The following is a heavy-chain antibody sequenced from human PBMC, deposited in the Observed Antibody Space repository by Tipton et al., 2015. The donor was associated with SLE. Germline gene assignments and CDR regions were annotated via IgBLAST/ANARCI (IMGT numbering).Heavy chain of an antibody. V-gene: IGHV1-8*01. CDR1: GYTFTNYD. J-gene: IGHJ6*02. CDR2: MNPKSGDT. CDR3: ARGIEKYYDFWSGYYDYYYGLDV. D-gene: IGHD3-3*01. Sequence: QSGPEVKKPGASVKVSCKASGYTFTNYDINWVRQATGQGLEWMGWMNPKSGDTGYAQKFQGRVTMTRNTSISTAYMELSSLTSEDTAVYYCARGIEKYYDFWSGYYDYYYGLDVWGQGTTVTVSS.